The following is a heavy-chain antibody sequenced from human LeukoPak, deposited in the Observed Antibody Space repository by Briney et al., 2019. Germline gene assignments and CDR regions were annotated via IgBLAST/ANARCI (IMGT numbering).Heavy chain of an antibody. CDR2: IYPGDSDT. CDR1: GYRFTSYW. CDR3: ARSGGNYYSI. Sequence: AGESLKISCKGSGYRFTSYWIGWVRQMPGNGLEWMGIIYPGDSDTIYSPSFQGQVTISADKSTSTANLQWSSLKASDTAMYYCARSGGNYYSIWGQGTMVTVSS. J-gene: IGHJ3*02. V-gene: IGHV5-51*01. D-gene: IGHD1-26*01.